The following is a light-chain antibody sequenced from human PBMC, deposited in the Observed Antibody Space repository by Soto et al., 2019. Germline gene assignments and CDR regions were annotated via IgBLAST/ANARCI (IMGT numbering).Light chain of an antibody. CDR1: KRVSSAN. CDR3: HQYGNSPQT. CDR2: GAS. J-gene: IGKJ1*01. Sequence: IVLTQPPVSLSLSPGESSTLSCRGSKRVSSANFAWYQQKPGQAPRLLIYGASSRATGIPDRFSGSGSGTVFTLTISILEPDDFAVYYCHQYGNSPQTFGQGTKV. V-gene: IGKV3-20*01.